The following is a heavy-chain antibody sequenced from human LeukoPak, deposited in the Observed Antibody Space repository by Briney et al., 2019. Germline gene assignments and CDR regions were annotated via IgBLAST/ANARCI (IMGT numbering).Heavy chain of an antibody. CDR3: ARGTYSSGRYYYGMDV. CDR2: MNPNSGNT. Sequence: GASVKVSCKASGYTFTSYDINWVRQATGQGLEWMGWMNPNSGNTGYAQKFQGRVTMTRNTSISTAYMELSSLRSEDTAVYYCARGTYSSGRYYYGMDVWGQGTTVTVSS. J-gene: IGHJ6*02. D-gene: IGHD6-19*01. V-gene: IGHV1-8*01. CDR1: GYTFTSYD.